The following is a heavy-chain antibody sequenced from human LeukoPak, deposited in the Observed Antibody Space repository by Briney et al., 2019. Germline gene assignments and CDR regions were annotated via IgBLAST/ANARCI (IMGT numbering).Heavy chain of an antibody. CDR1: GFTFSSYS. CDR3: ARDPREVEGYPDAFDI. CDR2: ISSSSSYI. J-gene: IGHJ3*02. D-gene: IGHD5-18*01. Sequence: GGSLRLSCAASGFTFSSYSMNWVRQAPGKGLEWVSSISSSSSYIYYADSVKGRFTISRDNAKNSLYLQMNSLRAEGTAVYYCARDPREVEGYPDAFDIWGQGTMVTVSS. V-gene: IGHV3-21*01.